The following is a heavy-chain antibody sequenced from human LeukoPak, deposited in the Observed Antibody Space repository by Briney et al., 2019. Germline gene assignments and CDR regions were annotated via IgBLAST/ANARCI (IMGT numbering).Heavy chain of an antibody. CDR1: GFTLSKYG. J-gene: IGHJ4*02. V-gene: IGHV3-23*01. D-gene: IGHD5-12*01. CDR3: ARDAGRGYDYSQYYFDY. Sequence: GGTLRLSCAASGFTLSKYGMNWVRQAPGKGLEWVSGISGSGNSTYYADSVKGRFTISRDNSKNTLYLQMNSLRVDDTAVYYCARDAGRGYDYSQYYFDYWGLGTLVTVSS. CDR2: ISGSGNST.